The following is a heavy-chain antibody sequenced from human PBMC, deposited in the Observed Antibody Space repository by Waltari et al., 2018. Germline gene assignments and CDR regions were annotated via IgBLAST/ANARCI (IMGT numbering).Heavy chain of an antibody. CDR2: IYSGGST. CDR1: GFTFSSSA. V-gene: IGHV3-23*03. CDR3: WRGDAFDI. Sequence: EVQLLESGGGFVQPGGSLRLSCADSGFTFSSSAMSWVRQAPGKGLEWGSVIYSGGSTYYADSVKGRFTISRDNSKNTLYLQMNSLRAEDTAVYYCWRGDAFDIWGQGTMVTVSS. J-gene: IGHJ3*02.